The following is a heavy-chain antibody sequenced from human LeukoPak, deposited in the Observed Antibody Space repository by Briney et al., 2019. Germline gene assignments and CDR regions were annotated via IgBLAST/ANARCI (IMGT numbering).Heavy chain of an antibody. V-gene: IGHV3-30*18. CDR1: GFTFSNYG. J-gene: IGHJ4*02. D-gene: IGHD6-13*01. Sequence: GSLRLSCAASGFTFSNYGMHWVRQAPGKGLEWVAVISYDGNYKYYADYVKGRFTISRDNSKNTLYLQMNSLRAEDTAVYYCAKDWSPASGRGGYFDYWGQGTLVTVSS. CDR2: ISYDGNYK. CDR3: AKDWSPASGRGGYFDY.